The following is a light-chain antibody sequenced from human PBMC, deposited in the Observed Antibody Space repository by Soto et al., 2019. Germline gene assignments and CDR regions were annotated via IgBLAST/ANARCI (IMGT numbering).Light chain of an antibody. Sequence: DVVMTQSPLSLPVTPGEPASISCRSSQSLLHSNGYNYLDWYLQKPGQSPQLLIYLGSNRASGVTDRFSGSGSGTDFTLKISRVEDEAVGVYYCMQALQTPRTFGQGPKVEIK. CDR3: MQALQTPRT. V-gene: IGKV2-28*01. CDR1: QSLLHSNGYNY. CDR2: LGS. J-gene: IGKJ1*01.